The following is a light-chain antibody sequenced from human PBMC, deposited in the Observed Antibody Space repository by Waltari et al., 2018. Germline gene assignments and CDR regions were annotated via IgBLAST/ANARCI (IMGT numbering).Light chain of an antibody. CDR3: LQYGSSPWT. J-gene: IGKJ1*01. CDR1: QSISSNY. V-gene: IGKV3-20*01. Sequence: EIVLTQSPGTLSLSPGERVTLSCRASQSISSNYLAWYQQKSGQAPRLLLYGASNRATGIPNRFSGSGSGTAFSLTVSRLEPEDFAVYYCLQYGSSPWTFGRGTKVEIK. CDR2: GAS.